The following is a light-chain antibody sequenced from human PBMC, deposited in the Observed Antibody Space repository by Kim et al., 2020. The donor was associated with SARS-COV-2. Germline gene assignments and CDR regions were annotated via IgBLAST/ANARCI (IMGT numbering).Light chain of an antibody. CDR1: QTINSNY. Sequence: PGERATLSCRASQTINSNYLAWYQQRPGQAPRLLIYHASARATGIPARFSGSGSGTDFTLTISRLEPEDFAVYYCQQYGISPMYSFGPGTKLE. J-gene: IGKJ2*01. CDR3: QQYGISPMYS. V-gene: IGKV3-20*01. CDR2: HAS.